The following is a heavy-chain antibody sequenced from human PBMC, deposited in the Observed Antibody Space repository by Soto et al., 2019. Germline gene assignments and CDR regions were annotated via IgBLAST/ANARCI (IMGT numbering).Heavy chain of an antibody. D-gene: IGHD3-22*01. Sequence: QAQLVQSGTEVKKPGASVKVSCKASGYTFTNYGISWVRQAPGQGLEWMGWTSAYNDNTKYAQKFQGRVTMTTETSTSTAYMELRSLRSDDTAVYYWARSSGSGYYALSYWGQGTLVTVSS. J-gene: IGHJ4*02. V-gene: IGHV1-18*04. CDR3: ARSSGSGYYALSY. CDR2: TSAYNDNT. CDR1: GYTFTNYG.